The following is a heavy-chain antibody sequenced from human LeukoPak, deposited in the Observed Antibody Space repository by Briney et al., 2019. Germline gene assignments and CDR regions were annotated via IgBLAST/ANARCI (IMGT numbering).Heavy chain of an antibody. Sequence: ASVKVSCKAPGYTFTGYYIHWVRQAPGQGLEWMGWINPNSGGTNYAQKFQGRVTMTRDTSISAVYMELSRLRSDDTAVYYCARAKVDYCGGGRCSPGYGGKGTLVTVSS. V-gene: IGHV1-2*02. CDR2: INPNSGGT. CDR1: GYTFTGYY. D-gene: IGHD2-15*01. J-gene: IGHJ4*02. CDR3: ARAKVDYCGGGRCSPGY.